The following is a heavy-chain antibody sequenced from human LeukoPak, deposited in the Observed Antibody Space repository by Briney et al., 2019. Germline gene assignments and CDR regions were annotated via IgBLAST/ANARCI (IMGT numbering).Heavy chain of an antibody. CDR3: ARGPVDSLNWFDP. CDR1: GYALTELS. V-gene: IGHV1-24*01. D-gene: IGHD5-12*01. CDR2: FDLEVGET. Sequence: ASVKVSCTVSGYALTELSMAWVRQAPGKGIEWMGGFDLEVGETTYAQKFRGRVTMTEDTSTDTSYMELSSLRSEDTAVYYCARGPVDSLNWFDPWGQGTLVTVSS. J-gene: IGHJ5*02.